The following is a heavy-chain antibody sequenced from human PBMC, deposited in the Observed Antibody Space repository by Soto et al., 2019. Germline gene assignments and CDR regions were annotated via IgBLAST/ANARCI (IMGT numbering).Heavy chain of an antibody. J-gene: IGHJ4*02. CDR3: AGDIWSGDPPGGAGML. CDR2: INAGNGNT. Sequence: QVQLVQSGAEVKKPGASLKGSCKASGYTFTSYAMHWVRQAPGQRLEWMGWINAGNGNTKYSQKFQGRVTNTRDTSARTAYMELSSLRSEGTAVYYWAGDIWSGDPPGGAGMLWGQGTLVTVSS. V-gene: IGHV1-3*01. CDR1: GYTFTSYA. D-gene: IGHD3-10*01.